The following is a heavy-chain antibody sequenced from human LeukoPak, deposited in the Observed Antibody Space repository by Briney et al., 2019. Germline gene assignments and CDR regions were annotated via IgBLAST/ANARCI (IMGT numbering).Heavy chain of an antibody. CDR3: ASKNQPLPTEYYFDY. CDR2: IYYTGNT. D-gene: IGHD2-2*01. Sequence: SETLSLTCNVAGDSIDRSAYYWSWVRQPPGRGLEWIGSIYYTGNTYYTPSLKSRVTMSVDPSKNQFSLKLSSVTAADTAVYYCASKNQPLPTEYYFDYWGQGTLVTVSS. V-gene: IGHV4-39*07. CDR1: GDSIDRSAYY. J-gene: IGHJ4*02.